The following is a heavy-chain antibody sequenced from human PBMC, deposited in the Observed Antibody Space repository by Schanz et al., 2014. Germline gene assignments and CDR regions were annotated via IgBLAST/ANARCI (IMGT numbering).Heavy chain of an antibody. Sequence: VQLLESGGALEQPGGSLRLSCAASGFTFSDYYMSWIRQAPGKGLEWVSYLSGSSSDRNLADSVKGRFTISRDNAKSSLYLQMNSLRVEDTAIYYCARLPFSGSLGPDCYFDFWGRGTLVTVSS. V-gene: IGHV3-11*03. CDR2: LSGSSSDR. CDR1: GFTFSDYY. CDR3: ARLPFSGSLGPDCYFDF. D-gene: IGHD3-3*02. J-gene: IGHJ2*01.